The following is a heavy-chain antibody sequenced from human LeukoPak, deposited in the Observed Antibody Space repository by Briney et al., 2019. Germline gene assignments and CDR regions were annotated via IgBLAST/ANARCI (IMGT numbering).Heavy chain of an antibody. V-gene: IGHV3-74*01. D-gene: IGHD2-2*01. J-gene: IGHJ4*02. CDR1: GFTFGTHW. CDR2: INNDGTTT. Sequence: GGSLRLSCAASGFTFGTHWMHWVRQSPGKGLVWVSCINNDGTTTNYADSVKGRFTISRDNAKSTLYLQMNSLRAEDTAVYYCLSCISPNCYEFWGQGVPVTVSS. CDR3: LSCISPNCYEF.